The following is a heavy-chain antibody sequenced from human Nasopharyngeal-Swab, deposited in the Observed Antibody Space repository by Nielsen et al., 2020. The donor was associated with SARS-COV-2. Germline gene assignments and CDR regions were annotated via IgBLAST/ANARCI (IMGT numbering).Heavy chain of an antibody. CDR3: ARGRITIFGVEKPFDY. CDR2: ISSSSSYI. Sequence: GGSLRLSCAAPGFTFSSYSMNWVRQAPGKGLEWVSSISSSSSYIYYADSVKGRFTISRDNAKNSLYLQMNSLRAEDTAVYYCARGRITIFGVEKPFDYWGQGTLVTVSS. J-gene: IGHJ4*02. CDR1: GFTFSSYS. D-gene: IGHD3-3*01. V-gene: IGHV3-21*01.